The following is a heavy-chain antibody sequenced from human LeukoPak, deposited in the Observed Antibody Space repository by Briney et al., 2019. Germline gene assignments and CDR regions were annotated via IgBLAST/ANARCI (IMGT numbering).Heavy chain of an antibody. CDR1: GFTFSSYW. Sequence: GGSLRLSCAVSGFTFSSYWMSWVRQAPGKGLEWVANIKQDGSEKYYVDSVRGRFTISRDNAKNSLYLQMNSLRAEDTAVYYCARGRWLQFIYWGQGTLVTVSP. CDR2: IKQDGSEK. CDR3: ARGRWLQFIY. J-gene: IGHJ4*02. D-gene: IGHD5-24*01. V-gene: IGHV3-7*04.